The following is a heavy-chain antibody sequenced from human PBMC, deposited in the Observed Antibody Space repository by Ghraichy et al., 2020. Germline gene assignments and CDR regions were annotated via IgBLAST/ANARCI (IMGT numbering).Heavy chain of an antibody. CDR1: GFTFSSYA. CDR3: ARGSLKPITFGGVIVLD. D-gene: IGHD3-16*02. Sequence: GGSLRLSFAASGFTFSSYAMSWVRPAPGKGLEWVSAISGSGGSTYYADSVKCRFTISRDHSKNTLYLQMNSLRAEDTAVYYCARGSLKPITFGGVIVLDWGQGTLVTVSS. J-gene: IGHJ4*02. V-gene: IGHV3-23*01. CDR2: ISGSGGST.